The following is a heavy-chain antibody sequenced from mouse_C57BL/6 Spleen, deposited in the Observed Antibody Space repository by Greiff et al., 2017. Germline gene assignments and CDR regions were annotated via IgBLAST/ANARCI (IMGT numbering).Heavy chain of an antibody. J-gene: IGHJ4*01. V-gene: IGHV1-72*01. CDR1: GYTFTSYW. CDR3: ARDDYYGSSYFYAMDY. Sequence: QQSCKASGYTFTSYWMHWVKQRPGRGLEWIGRIDPNSGGTKYNEKFKSKATLTVDKPSSTAYMQLSSLTSEDSAVYYCARDDYYGSSYFYAMDYWGQGTSVTVSS. CDR2: IDPNSGGT. D-gene: IGHD1-1*01.